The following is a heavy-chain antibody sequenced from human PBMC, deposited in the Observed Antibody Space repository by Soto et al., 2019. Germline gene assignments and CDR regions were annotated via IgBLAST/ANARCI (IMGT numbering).Heavy chain of an antibody. J-gene: IGHJ4*02. D-gene: IGHD1-26*01. V-gene: IGHV5-51*01. Sequence: PGESLKISCKGAGYSFNTYWIGWVRQTPGKGLEWMGIIYPRDSDTRYSPSFQGQVTISADKSIRTAYLKWSSLKAPDTAMYYCARHSPRGWELTQVFDYWGQGTRVTVSS. CDR1: GYSFNTYW. CDR3: ARHSPRGWELTQVFDY. CDR2: IYPRDSDT.